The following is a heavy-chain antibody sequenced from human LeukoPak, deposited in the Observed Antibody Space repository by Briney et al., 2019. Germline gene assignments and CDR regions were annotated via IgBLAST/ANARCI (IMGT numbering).Heavy chain of an antibody. V-gene: IGHV3-30*02. D-gene: IGHD3-10*01. CDR1: GFTFSSYG. CDR3: AKDQALWFGELLIPDY. J-gene: IGHJ4*02. CDR2: IRYDGSNK. Sequence: GGSLRLSCAASGFTFSSYGMHWVRQAPGKGLEWVAFIRYDGSNKYYADSVKGRFTISRDNSKNTLYLQMNSLRAEDTAVYYCAKDQALWFGELLIPDYWGQGTLVTVSS.